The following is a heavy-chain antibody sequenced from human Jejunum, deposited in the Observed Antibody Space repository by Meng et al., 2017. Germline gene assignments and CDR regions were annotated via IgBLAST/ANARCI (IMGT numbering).Heavy chain of an antibody. V-gene: IGHV4-34*01. CDR2: IHHSGST. D-gene: IGHD1-26*01. CDR3: ARRIRGGSYLG. CDR1: GGSFSGYY. Sequence: QVQLQQWGAGLLKPSETFSLTCAVYGGSFSGYYWTWIRQPPGKGLEWIGEIHHSGSTNYNPSLESRVTISRDTSKKQFSLRLSSVTAADTAVYYCARRIRGGSYLGWGQGTLVTVSS. J-gene: IGHJ4*02.